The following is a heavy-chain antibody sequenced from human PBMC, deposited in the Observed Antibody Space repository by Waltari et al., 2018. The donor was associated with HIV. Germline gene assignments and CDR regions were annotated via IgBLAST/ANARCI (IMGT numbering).Heavy chain of an antibody. CDR2: SNHSGTT. CDR1: GGSFSGYY. J-gene: IGHJ4*01. CDR3: AYSYLTVGTLHPF. D-gene: IGHD3-9*01. Sequence: QEQLQQWGAGLLKPSETLSLTCAVYGGSFSGYYLNWVRQPPGKGLEWIGQSNHSGTTNYNPSLKSRVTMSVDTSKRQFSLKLNSVTAADTAVYFCAYSYLTVGTLHPFWGQGTLVTVSS. V-gene: IGHV4-34*01.